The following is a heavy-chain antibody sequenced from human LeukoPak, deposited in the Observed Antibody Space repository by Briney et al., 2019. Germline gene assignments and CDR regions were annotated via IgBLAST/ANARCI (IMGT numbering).Heavy chain of an antibody. J-gene: IGHJ3*02. CDR3: ARDWPSLSAFDI. V-gene: IGHV1-3*01. D-gene: IGHD3-16*01. CDR1: GYTFTSYA. CDR2: INAGNGNT. Sequence: ASMKVSCKASGYTFTSYAMHWVRQAPGQRLEWMGWINAGNGNTKYSQKFQGRVTITRDTSASTAYMELSSLRSEDTAVYYCARDWPSLSAFDIWGQGTMVTVSS.